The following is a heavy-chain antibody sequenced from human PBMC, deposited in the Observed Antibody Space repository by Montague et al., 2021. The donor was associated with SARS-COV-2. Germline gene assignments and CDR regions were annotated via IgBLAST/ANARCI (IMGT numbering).Heavy chain of an antibody. Sequence: SVKVSCKASGYPFNNYGTTWVRQAPGRGLEWVAYISTHNGNRNYAQMVQGRATLTTDTSTRTVYLELRSLRSDDTAVYFCARDRWSSPVVNEYWGQGTLVTVSS. V-gene: IGHV1-18*01. CDR3: ARDRWSSPVVNEY. CDR2: ISTHNGNR. J-gene: IGHJ4*02. D-gene: IGHD4-23*01. CDR1: GYPFNNYG.